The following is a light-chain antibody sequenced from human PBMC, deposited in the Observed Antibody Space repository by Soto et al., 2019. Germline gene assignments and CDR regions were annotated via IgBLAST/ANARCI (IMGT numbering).Light chain of an antibody. CDR3: SPYTRSSPHVA. CDR2: DVS. J-gene: IGLJ2*01. CDR1: SSDVGGYNY. Sequence: QSALTQPASVSGSPGQSITISCTGTSSDVGGYNYVSWYQHHPGKAPKVMIYDVSNRPSGVSNRFSGSKSGNTASLTISGLQAEDEADYYCSPYTRSSPHVAFGGGTKLTVL. V-gene: IGLV2-14*03.